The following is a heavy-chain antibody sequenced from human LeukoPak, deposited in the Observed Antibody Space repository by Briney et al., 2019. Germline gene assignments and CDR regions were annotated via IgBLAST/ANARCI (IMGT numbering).Heavy chain of an antibody. CDR1: GYKFSNYW. J-gene: IGHJ4*02. Sequence: GESLKISCKGSGYKFSNYWIGWVRQMPGKGLEWMGIIYPGDSDDTRYSPSYLGQVTMSADMSINTAYLLWSSLKASDTAIYYCARERGATGYDSGLDFDYWGQGTLVTVSS. CDR2: IYPGDSDDT. D-gene: IGHD5-12*01. CDR3: ARERGATGYDSGLDFDY. V-gene: IGHV5-51*01.